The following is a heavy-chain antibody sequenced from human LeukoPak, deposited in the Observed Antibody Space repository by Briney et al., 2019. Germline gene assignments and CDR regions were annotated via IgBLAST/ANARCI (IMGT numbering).Heavy chain of an antibody. CDR3: ARVFDSGSQAYFYYMDV. V-gene: IGHV4-39*07. Sequence: SETLSLTCTVSGGSISSTSYYWGWIRQPPGKGLEWIGSIYYSGSTYYNPSLKSRVTISLDTSKNQLSLKLSSVTAADTAVYYCARVFDSGSQAYFYYMDVWGKGTTVTISS. CDR1: GGSISSTSYY. CDR2: IYYSGST. D-gene: IGHD3-10*01. J-gene: IGHJ6*03.